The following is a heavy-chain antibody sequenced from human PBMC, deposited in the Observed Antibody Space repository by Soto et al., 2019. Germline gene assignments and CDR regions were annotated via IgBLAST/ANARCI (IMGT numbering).Heavy chain of an antibody. Sequence: GGSLRLSCAASGFTFSSYAMHWVRQAPGKGLEWVAVISYDGSNKYYADSVKGRFTISRDNSKNTLYLQMNSLRAEDTAVYYCARPDYYDSSGYYFDYWGQGTLVTVSS. D-gene: IGHD3-22*01. CDR3: ARPDYYDSSGYYFDY. CDR2: ISYDGSNK. J-gene: IGHJ4*02. V-gene: IGHV3-30-3*01. CDR1: GFTFSSYA.